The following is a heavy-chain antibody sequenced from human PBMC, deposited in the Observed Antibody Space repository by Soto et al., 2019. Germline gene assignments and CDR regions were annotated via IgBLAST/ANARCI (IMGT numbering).Heavy chain of an antibody. CDR1: GYTFTTYG. D-gene: IGHD3-3*01. CDR3: ARDLNYDFWSGYYTRSGWFDT. V-gene: IGHV1-18*01. J-gene: IGHJ5*02. CDR2: ISVYNGNT. Sequence: ASVKVSCKASGYTFTTYGVTWVRQAPGQGLEWMGWISVYNGNTNYAQKFQGRVTMTTDTSTTTAYMEVRSLRFDDTAVYFCARDLNYDFWSGYYTRSGWFDTWGQGTLVTVSS.